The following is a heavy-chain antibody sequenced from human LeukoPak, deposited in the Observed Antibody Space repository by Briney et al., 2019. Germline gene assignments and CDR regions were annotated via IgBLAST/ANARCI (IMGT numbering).Heavy chain of an antibody. J-gene: IGHJ4*02. Sequence: PGGSLRLSCAASGFTFSSYAMSWVRQAPGKGLECVSAISGSGGSTYYADSVKGRFTISRDNSKNTLYLQMNSLRAEDTAVYYCATEGQRVHPFYDFWTGFFYWGQGALVTVSP. CDR2: ISGSGGST. CDR3: ATEGQRVHPFYDFWTGFFY. CDR1: GFTFSSYA. D-gene: IGHD3-3*01. V-gene: IGHV3-23*01.